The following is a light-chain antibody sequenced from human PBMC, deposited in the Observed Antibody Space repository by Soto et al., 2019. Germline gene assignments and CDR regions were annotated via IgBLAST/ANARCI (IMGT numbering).Light chain of an antibody. Sequence: IQLTQSPSSLSASVGDRVTITCRASQGIRDYLAWYQQKPGKAPKLLIYAASILEIGVPSRFSGSGSGTDFTLTICSLQPEDFATYCCQQLNSYPFTFGPGAKVDIK. J-gene: IGKJ3*01. CDR1: QGIRDY. CDR3: QQLNSYPFT. V-gene: IGKV1-9*01. CDR2: AAS.